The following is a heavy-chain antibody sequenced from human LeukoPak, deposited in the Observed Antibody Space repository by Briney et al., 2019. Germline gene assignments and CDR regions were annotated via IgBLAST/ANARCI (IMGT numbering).Heavy chain of an antibody. J-gene: IGHJ6*02. V-gene: IGHV3-21*01. D-gene: IGHD6-13*01. CDR3: ARGKQQLVEDYYYYGIDV. Sequence: GGSLRLSCAASGFTFSSYSMNWVRQAPGKGLEWVSSISSSSSYIYYADSVKGRFTISRDNAKNSLYLQMNSLRAEDTAVYYCARGKQQLVEDYYYYGIDVWGQGTTVTVSS. CDR1: GFTFSSYS. CDR2: ISSSSSYI.